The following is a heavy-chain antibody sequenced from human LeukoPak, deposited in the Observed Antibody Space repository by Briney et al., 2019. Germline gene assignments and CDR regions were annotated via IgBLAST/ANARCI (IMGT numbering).Heavy chain of an antibody. CDR2: VYYGRSP. CDR3: ARSSGTGTFSY. Sequence: WVRQLPGKGLEWIRSVYYGRSPYFNPSLESRATISVDTSKNHFSLKMSSVTAADTAVYYCARSSGTGTFSYWGQGTLVTVSS. J-gene: IGHJ4*02. V-gene: IGHV4-39*02. D-gene: IGHD6-25*01.